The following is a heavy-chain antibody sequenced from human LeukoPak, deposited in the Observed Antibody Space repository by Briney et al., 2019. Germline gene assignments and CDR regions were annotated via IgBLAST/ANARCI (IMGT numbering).Heavy chain of an antibody. V-gene: IGHV3-48*01. D-gene: IGHD2-21*01. CDR3: ARVAPGHDIGRGYFDY. J-gene: IGHJ4*02. CDR2: ITSNSGTI. CDR1: GFTFSIYS. Sequence: LGGSLRLSCAASGFTFSIYSMNWVRQAPGKGLEWISYITSNSGTIYYTDSVKGRFTISRDNAKNSLYLQMNSLRAEDTAVYYCARVAPGHDIGRGYFDYWGQGTLVTVSS.